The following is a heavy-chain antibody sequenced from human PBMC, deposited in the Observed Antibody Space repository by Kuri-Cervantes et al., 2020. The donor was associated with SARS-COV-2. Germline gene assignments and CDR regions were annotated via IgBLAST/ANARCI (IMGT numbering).Heavy chain of an antibody. J-gene: IGHJ4*02. Sequence: SQTLSLTCAVYVRSFNGYYWSWIRQPPGKGLEWMGEINHSGSTNYNPSLKSRVTISLDTPKNQFSLKLSSVTAADTAVYYCARTQFDISSSWYGFSGYLDYWGQGTLVTVSS. CDR1: VRSFNGYY. CDR3: ARTQFDISSSWYGFSGYLDY. D-gene: IGHD6-13*01. V-gene: IGHV4-34*01. CDR2: INHSGST.